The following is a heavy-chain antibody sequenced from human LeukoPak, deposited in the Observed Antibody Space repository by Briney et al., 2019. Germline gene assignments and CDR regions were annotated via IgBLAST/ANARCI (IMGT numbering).Heavy chain of an antibody. V-gene: IGHV3-20*04. CDR2: INWNGGST. Sequence: GGSLRLSCAASEFTFDDYGMSWVRQAPGKGLEWVSGINWNGGSTNYADSVQGRFSISRDNAKNSLYLQMNSLRAEDTALYYCARYRSSWYMDTFDIWGQGTMVTVSS. CDR3: ARYRSSWYMDTFDI. J-gene: IGHJ3*02. D-gene: IGHD6-13*01. CDR1: EFTFDDYG.